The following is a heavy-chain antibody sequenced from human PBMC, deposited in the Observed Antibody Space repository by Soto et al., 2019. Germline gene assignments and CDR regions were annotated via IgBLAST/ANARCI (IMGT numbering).Heavy chain of an antibody. J-gene: IGHJ4*02. Sequence: QITLKESGPTLVKPTQTLTLTCTFSGFSLSTSGVGVGWIRQPPGKALEWLALIYWDDDKRYSPSLKSRLTITKDTSKNQVVLTMTNMDPLDTATYYCAHSRSLDSYSSCFDYWGQGTLVTVSS. D-gene: IGHD6-19*01. CDR2: IYWDDDK. CDR1: GFSLSTSGVG. CDR3: AHSRSLDSYSSCFDY. V-gene: IGHV2-5*02.